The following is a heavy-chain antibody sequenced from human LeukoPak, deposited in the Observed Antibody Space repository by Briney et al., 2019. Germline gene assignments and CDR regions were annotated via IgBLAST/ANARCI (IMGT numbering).Heavy chain of an antibody. D-gene: IGHD2-2*01. J-gene: IGHJ4*02. V-gene: IGHV3-23*01. CDR1: AYSISSGY. CDR2: VRPGDGPT. CDR3: TRDHITSWQIDF. Sequence: PSETLSLTCTVSAYSISSGYYWGWIRQPPGKGLEWVSHVRPGDGPTTYAESVKGRFTISRDNSKNTVSLQMNSLRVEDTAVYYCTRDHITSWQIDFWGQGTMVTVSS.